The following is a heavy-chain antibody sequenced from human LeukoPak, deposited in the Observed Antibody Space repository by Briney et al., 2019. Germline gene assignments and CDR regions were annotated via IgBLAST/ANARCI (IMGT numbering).Heavy chain of an antibody. CDR1: GYTFSSYA. CDR2: ISYDGSNK. D-gene: IGHD3-3*01. J-gene: IGHJ4*02. V-gene: IGHV3-30-3*01. Sequence: PGGSLRLSCAASGYTFSSYAMPWVRQAPGKGLEWVAVISYDGSNKYYADSVKGRFTISRDNSKNTLYLQMNSLRAEDTAVYYCARTYYDFWSGYSDYYFDYWGQGTLVTVSS. CDR3: ARTYYDFWSGYSDYYFDY.